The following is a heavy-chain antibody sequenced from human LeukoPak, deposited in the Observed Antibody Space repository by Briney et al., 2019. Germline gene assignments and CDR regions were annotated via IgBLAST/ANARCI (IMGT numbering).Heavy chain of an antibody. V-gene: IGHV3-64*02. CDR3: ARGPNYSFYMDV. CDR2: ITANGGSK. Sequence: GGSLRLSCAASGFTLSDYTMHWVRLAPGKRLEYVSAITANGGSKYHADSVRARFTVSRDNSENTLYLQMGSLRAEDTALYYCARGPNYSFYMDVWGKGTTVTVSS. J-gene: IGHJ6*03. CDR1: GFTLSDYT.